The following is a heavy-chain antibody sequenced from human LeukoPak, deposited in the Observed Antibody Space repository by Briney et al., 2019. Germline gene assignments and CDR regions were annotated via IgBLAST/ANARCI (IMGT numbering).Heavy chain of an antibody. J-gene: IGHJ5*02. V-gene: IGHV4-4*02. D-gene: IGHD3-9*01. CDR3: ARDWNTPRYPHNWFDP. CDR1: GGSISSSNW. Sequence: SGTLSLTCAVSGGSISSSNWWSWVRQPPGKGLEWIGEIYHSGSTNYNPSLKSRVTISVDTSKNQFSLKLSSVTAADTAVCYCARDWNTPRYPHNWFDPWGQGTLVTVSS. CDR2: IYHSGST.